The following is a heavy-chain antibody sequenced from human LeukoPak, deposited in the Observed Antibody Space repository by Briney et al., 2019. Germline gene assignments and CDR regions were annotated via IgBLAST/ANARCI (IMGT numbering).Heavy chain of an antibody. CDR1: GFTFSSYP. CDR3: ARFMITFGGVIGQDAFDI. V-gene: IGHV3-7*01. J-gene: IGHJ3*02. Sequence: GGSLRLSCAASGFTFSSYPMNWVRQAPGKGLEWVANIKQDGSEKYYVDSVKGRFTISRDNAKNSLYLQMNSLRAEDTAVCYCARFMITFGGVIGQDAFDIWGQGTMVTVSS. CDR2: IKQDGSEK. D-gene: IGHD3-16*02.